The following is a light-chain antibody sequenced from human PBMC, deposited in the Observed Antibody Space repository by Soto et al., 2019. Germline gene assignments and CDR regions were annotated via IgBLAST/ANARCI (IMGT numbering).Light chain of an antibody. V-gene: IGKV3-20*01. J-gene: IGKJ1*01. CDR2: GAS. Sequence: EVVLTQSPGTLSLSPGERATLSCRASQSVDTFLVWYQQKPGQAPRLLIFGASSRATGIPDRFRGSGSGTDFTLTISGLEPEDFAVYYCQQYGSSRTFGQGTKVDIK. CDR3: QQYGSSRT. CDR1: QSVDTF.